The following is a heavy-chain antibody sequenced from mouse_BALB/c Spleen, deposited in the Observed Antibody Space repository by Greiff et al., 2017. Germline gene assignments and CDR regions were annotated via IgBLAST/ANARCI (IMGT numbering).Heavy chain of an antibody. CDR3: ARENNYGNSFAY. CDR1: GFPLTSYG. V-gene: IGHV2-9*02. J-gene: IGHJ3*01. CDR2: IWAGGST. D-gene: IGHD2-1*01. Sequence: VKLMESGPGLVAPSQSLSITCTVSGFPLTSYGVHWVRQPPGKGLEWLGVIWAGGSTNYNSALMSRLSISKDNSKSQVFLKMNSLQTDDTAMYYCARENNYGNSFAYWGQGTLVTVSA.